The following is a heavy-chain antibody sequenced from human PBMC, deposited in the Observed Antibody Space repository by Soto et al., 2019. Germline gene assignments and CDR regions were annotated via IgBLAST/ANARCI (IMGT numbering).Heavy chain of an antibody. CDR2: IYSSGST. CDR1: GGAINSYY. Sequence: SQTLSLTCTPSGGAINSYYWTSIRQPAGKGLEWIGRIYSSGSTKYNPSLQSRVTMSLDRSKNQFSLRLTSVTAADTAVYYCARGQRFSDWFDPWGQGTLVTVSS. CDR3: ARGQRFSDWFDP. V-gene: IGHV4-4*07. D-gene: IGHD3-3*01. J-gene: IGHJ5*02.